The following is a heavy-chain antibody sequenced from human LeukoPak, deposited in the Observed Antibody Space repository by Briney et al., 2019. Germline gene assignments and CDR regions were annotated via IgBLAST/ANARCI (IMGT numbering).Heavy chain of an antibody. J-gene: IGHJ3*02. D-gene: IGHD2-8*01. V-gene: IGHV1-8*01. CDR1: GYTFTSYY. CDR2: MNPNSGNT. CDR3: ARTKTDHDAFDI. Sequence: ASVKVSCKASGYTFTSYYINWVRQATGQGHEWMGWMNPNSGNTGYAQKFQGRVTMTRYTSISTAYMELSSLRSEDTAVYYCARTKTDHDAFDIWGQGTMVTVSS.